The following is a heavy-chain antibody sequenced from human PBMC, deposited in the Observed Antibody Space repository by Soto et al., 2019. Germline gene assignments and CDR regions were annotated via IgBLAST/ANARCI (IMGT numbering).Heavy chain of an antibody. J-gene: IGHJ6*03. D-gene: IGHD5-12*01. CDR1: GDTFTGYY. V-gene: IGHV1-2*04. CDR2: INPNSGGT. Sequence: ASVKVSCKASGDTFTGYYMHWVRQAPGQGLEWMGWINPNSGGTNYAQKFQGWVTMTRDTSISTAYMELSRLRSDDTAVYYCARGGNIVATIDHYYYYMDVWGKGTTVTVSS. CDR3: ARGGNIVATIDHYYYYMDV.